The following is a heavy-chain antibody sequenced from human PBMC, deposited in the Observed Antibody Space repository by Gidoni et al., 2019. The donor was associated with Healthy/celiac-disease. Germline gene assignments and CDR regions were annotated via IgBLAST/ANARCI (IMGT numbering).Heavy chain of an antibody. CDR2: IRRKANSYAT. V-gene: IGHV3-73*01. CDR3: TRLVEIVVVPAAVVDWFDP. CDR1: GFTFSGSA. D-gene: IGHD2-2*03. Sequence: EVQLVESGGGLVQPGGSLKLSCAASGFTFSGSAMPWVRQASGKGLEWVGRIRRKANSYATAYAASVKGRFTISRDDSKNTAYLQMNSLKTEDTAVYYCTRLVEIVVVPAAVVDWFDPWGQGTLVTVSS. J-gene: IGHJ5*02.